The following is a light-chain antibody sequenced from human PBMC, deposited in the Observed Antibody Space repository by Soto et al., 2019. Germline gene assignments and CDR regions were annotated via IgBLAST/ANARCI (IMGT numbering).Light chain of an antibody. J-gene: IGKJ1*01. CDR2: AAS. Sequence: DIQMTQSPSSLSASVGDRVTITCRASQSISSCLSWYQQKPGKAPNLLIYAASSLQSGVPSRFSGSGPGTDFILTISSLQPEDFATYYCQQTYSAPPTFGQGTKVEIK. CDR3: QQTYSAPPT. V-gene: IGKV1-39*01. CDR1: QSISSC.